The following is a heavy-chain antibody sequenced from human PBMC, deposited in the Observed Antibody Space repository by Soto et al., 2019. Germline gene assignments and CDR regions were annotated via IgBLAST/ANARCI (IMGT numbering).Heavy chain of an antibody. CDR1: GFTFSSYA. CDR2: ISSNGGST. V-gene: IGHV3-64*01. D-gene: IGHD3-9*01. J-gene: IGHJ5*02. Sequence: GGSLRLSCAASGFTFSSYAMHWVRQAPGKGLEYVSAISSNGGSTYYANSVKGRFTISRDNSKNTLYLQMNSLRAEDTAVYYCAKDLDDILTGYGFDLWGQGTLVTVSS. CDR3: AKDLDDILTGYGFDL.